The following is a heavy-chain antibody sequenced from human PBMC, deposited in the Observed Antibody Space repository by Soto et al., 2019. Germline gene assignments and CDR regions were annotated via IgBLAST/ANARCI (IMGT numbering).Heavy chain of an antibody. CDR3: ARGSSDYYYGDV. J-gene: IGHJ6*03. V-gene: IGHV1-8*01. CDR2: MNSNSGNT. Sequence: QVQLVQSGAEVKKPGAAVKVSCKASGYTFTSYEINWVRQATGQGLEWMGWMNSNSGNTGYAQKCQGRITLTRNTSIPPAYMELSSLRSDDPAVYYCARGSSDYYYGDVWYKGSTGSVSS. CDR1: GYTFTSYE.